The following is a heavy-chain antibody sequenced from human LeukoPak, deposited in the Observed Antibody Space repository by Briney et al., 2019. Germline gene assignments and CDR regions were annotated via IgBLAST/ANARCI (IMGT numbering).Heavy chain of an antibody. V-gene: IGHV4-34*01. D-gene: IGHD5-12*01. CDR2: INHSGST. J-gene: IGHJ4*02. CDR1: GGSFSGYC. Sequence: SETLPLTCAVYGGSFSGYCWSWIRQPPGKGLEWIGEINHSGSTNYNPSLKSRVTISVDTSKNQFSLKLSSVTAADTAVYYCARGLRKGYPFDYWGQGTLVTVSS. CDR3: ARGLRKGYPFDY.